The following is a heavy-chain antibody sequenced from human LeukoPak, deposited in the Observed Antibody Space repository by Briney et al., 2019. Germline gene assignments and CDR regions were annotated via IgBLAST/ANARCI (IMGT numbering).Heavy chain of an antibody. V-gene: IGHV3-9*01. CDR2: ISWNSGSI. J-gene: IGHJ4*02. Sequence: GGSLRLSCAASGFTFSSYAMHWVRQAPGKGLEWVSGISWNSGSIGYADSVKGRFTISRDNAKNSLYLQMNSLRAEDTALYYCAKDYGVVITTHFDYWGQGTLVTVSS. CDR1: GFTFSSYA. D-gene: IGHD3-22*01. CDR3: AKDYGVVITTHFDY.